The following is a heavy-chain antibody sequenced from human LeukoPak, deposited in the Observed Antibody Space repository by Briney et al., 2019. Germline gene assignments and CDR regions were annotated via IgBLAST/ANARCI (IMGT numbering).Heavy chain of an antibody. Sequence: TSETLSLTCAVYGGSFSGYYWSWIRQPPRKGLEWIGEINHSGSTNYNPSLRSRVTISVDTSKNQFSLKLSSVTAADTAVYYCARGPGFDYWGQGTLVTVSS. CDR2: INHSGST. V-gene: IGHV4-34*01. CDR1: GGSFSGYY. J-gene: IGHJ4*02. CDR3: ARGPGFDY.